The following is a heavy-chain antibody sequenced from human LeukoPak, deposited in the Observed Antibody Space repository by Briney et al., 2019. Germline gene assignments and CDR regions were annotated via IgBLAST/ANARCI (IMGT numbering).Heavy chain of an antibody. CDR1: GFTFVDYP. J-gene: IGHJ4*02. CDR3: AKDICTRTSCHYYFDS. Sequence: GGSLRLSCTASGFTFVDYPMYWVRQVPGKGLEWVSLITWDGGTTYYADSVKGRFTVSRDNSKNSLYLQMNNLRTEDTAFYYCAKDICTRTSCHYYFDSWGQGTLVTVSS. D-gene: IGHD2-2*01. CDR2: ITWDGGTT. V-gene: IGHV3-43*01.